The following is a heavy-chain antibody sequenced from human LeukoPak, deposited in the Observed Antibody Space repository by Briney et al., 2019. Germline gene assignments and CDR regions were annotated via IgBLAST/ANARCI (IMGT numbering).Heavy chain of an antibody. CDR2: INPNSGGT. J-gene: IGHJ4*02. Sequence: GASVKVSCKASGYTFTGYYMLWVRQAPGQGLEWMGWINPNSGGTNYAQKFQGRVTMTRDTSISTAYMELSRLRSDDTAVYYCARVSIRSTFRETFDYWGQGTLVTVSS. D-gene: IGHD3-10*01. V-gene: IGHV1-2*02. CDR3: ARVSIRSTFRETFDY. CDR1: GYTFTGYY.